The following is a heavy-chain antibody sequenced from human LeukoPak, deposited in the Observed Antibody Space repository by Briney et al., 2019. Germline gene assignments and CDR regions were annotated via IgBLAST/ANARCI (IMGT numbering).Heavy chain of an antibody. D-gene: IGHD3-22*01. CDR2: INPNSGGT. V-gene: IGHV1-2*02. CDR3: ARALPPLYYYDSSGYYYDY. CDR1: GYTFTGYY. J-gene: IGHJ4*02. Sequence: ASVKVSCKASGYTFTGYYMPWVRQAPGQGLEWMGWINPNSGGTNYAQKFQGRVTMTRDTSISTAYMELSRLRSDDTAVYYCARALPPLYYYDSSGYYYDYWGQGTLVTVSS.